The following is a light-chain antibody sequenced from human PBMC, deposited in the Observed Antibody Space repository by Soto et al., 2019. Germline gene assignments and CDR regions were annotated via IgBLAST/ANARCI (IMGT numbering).Light chain of an antibody. CDR3: TSYTSISTYV. J-gene: IGLJ1*01. CDR2: EVS. V-gene: IGLV2-14*01. CDR1: SRDFGGYNH. Sequence: QSALTQPASLSESPGKSITISCLGTSRDFGGYNHVPWYQQHADKAPKLLIHEVSNRPSGVSNRFSGSKSGNTASLTISGLQAEDEADYYCTSYTSISTYVFGTGTKVTVL.